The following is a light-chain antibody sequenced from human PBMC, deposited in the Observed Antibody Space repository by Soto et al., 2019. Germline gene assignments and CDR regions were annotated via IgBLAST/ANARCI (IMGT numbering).Light chain of an antibody. Sequence: EIVLTQSPGTLSLSPGERATLSCRASQSVSSIYLAWNQQKPGQAPRLLIYGASSRATGIPDRFSGSGSGKDFTLTISRLEPEDFAVYYCQHFGNSPIFTFGPGTKVEIK. CDR2: GAS. V-gene: IGKV3-20*01. CDR1: QSVSSIY. J-gene: IGKJ3*01. CDR3: QHFGNSPIFT.